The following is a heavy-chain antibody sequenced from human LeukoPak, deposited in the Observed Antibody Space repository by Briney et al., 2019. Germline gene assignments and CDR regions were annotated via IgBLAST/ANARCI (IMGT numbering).Heavy chain of an antibody. Sequence: SETLSLTCTVSGGSISSDYWSWIRQPAGKGLEWIGRIYTSGSTNYNPSLKSRVTMSVDTSKNQFPLKLSSVTAADTALYYCARGPHYYYYMDVWGKGTTVTISS. V-gene: IGHV4-4*07. J-gene: IGHJ6*03. CDR1: GGSISSDY. CDR3: ARGPHYYYYMDV. CDR2: IYTSGST.